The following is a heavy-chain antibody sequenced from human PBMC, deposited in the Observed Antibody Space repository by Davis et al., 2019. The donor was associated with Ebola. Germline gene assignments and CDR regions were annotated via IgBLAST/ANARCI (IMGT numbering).Heavy chain of an antibody. V-gene: IGHV4-31*03. CDR1: GGSISSGGYY. J-gene: IGHJ3*02. D-gene: IGHD3-10*01. CDR2: IYYSGST. CDR3: ATGSERYYYGSGSYYDAFDI. Sequence: SETLSLTCTVSGGSISSGGYYWSWIRQHPGKGLEWIGYIYYSGSTYYNPSLKSRVTISVDTSKNQFSLKLSSVTAADTAVYYCATGSERYYYGSGSYYDAFDIWGQGTMVTASS.